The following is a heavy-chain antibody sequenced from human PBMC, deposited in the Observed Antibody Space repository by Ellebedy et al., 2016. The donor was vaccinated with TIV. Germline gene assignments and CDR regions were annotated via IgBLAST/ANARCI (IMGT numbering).Heavy chain of an antibody. CDR3: AKNGGSFTIFGVVSD. J-gene: IGHJ4*02. Sequence: PGGSLRLSCAASGFTFADYAMHWVRQAPGKGLEWVSAISGSDGSTYYADSVKGRFTISRDNSKNTLYLQMNSLRAEDTAVYYCAKNGGSFTIFGVVSDWGQGTLVTVSS. D-gene: IGHD3-3*01. CDR2: ISGSDGST. V-gene: IGHV3-23*01. CDR1: GFTFADYA.